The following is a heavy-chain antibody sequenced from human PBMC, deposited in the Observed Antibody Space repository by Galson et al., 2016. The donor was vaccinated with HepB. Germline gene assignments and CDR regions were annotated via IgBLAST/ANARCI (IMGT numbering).Heavy chain of an antibody. CDR1: GFTFRNFW. V-gene: IGHV3-7*01. Sequence: SLRLSCAASGFTFRNFWMSWVRQDPGKGLEWVANIKQGGSQTYYVDSVKGRFTISRDDAKNSLYLQMNSLRAEDTAEYYCARLWFGEPHFDYWGQGAVVTVSS. D-gene: IGHD3-10*01. CDR2: IKQGGSQT. J-gene: IGHJ4*02. CDR3: ARLWFGEPHFDY.